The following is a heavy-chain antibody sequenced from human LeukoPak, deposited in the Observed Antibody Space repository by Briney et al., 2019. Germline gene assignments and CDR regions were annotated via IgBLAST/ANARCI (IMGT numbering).Heavy chain of an antibody. J-gene: IGHJ5*02. CDR2: ISAYNGNT. CDR1: GYTFTSYG. D-gene: IGHD6-13*01. Sequence: ASVKVSCKASGYTFTSYGISWVRQAPGQGLEWMGWISAYNGNTNYAQKLQGRVTMTTDTSTSTAYMELRSLRSDDTAVYYCATEAYSSSPGTGNWFDPWGQGTLVTVSS. V-gene: IGHV1-18*01. CDR3: ATEAYSSSPGTGNWFDP.